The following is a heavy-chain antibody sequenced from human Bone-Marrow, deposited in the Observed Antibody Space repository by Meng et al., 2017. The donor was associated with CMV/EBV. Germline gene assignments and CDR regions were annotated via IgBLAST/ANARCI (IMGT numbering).Heavy chain of an antibody. V-gene: IGHV3-74*01. CDR1: GFTFSSYW. J-gene: IGHJ4*02. D-gene: IGHD4-11*01. CDR2: INSDGSST. CDR3: ARDSGSTVTPHY. Sequence: GESLKISCAASGFTFSSYWMHWVRQAPGKGLVWVSRINSDGSSTSYADSVKGRFTISRDNAKNTLYLQMNSLRAEDTAVYYCARDSGSTVTPHYWGQGTLFTVSS.